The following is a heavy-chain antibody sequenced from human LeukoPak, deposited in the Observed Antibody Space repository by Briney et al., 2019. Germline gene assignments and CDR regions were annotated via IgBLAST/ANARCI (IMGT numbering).Heavy chain of an antibody. Sequence: GGSLRLSCAASGFTFSSYWMSWVRQAPGKGLEWVGRIKSKTDGGTTDYAAPVKGRFTISRDDSKNTLYLQMNSLKTEDTAVYYCTTYYYDSSGHYYFDYWGQGTLVTVSS. CDR2: IKSKTDGGTT. CDR1: GFTFSSYW. J-gene: IGHJ4*02. CDR3: TTYYYDSSGHYYFDY. V-gene: IGHV3-15*01. D-gene: IGHD3-22*01.